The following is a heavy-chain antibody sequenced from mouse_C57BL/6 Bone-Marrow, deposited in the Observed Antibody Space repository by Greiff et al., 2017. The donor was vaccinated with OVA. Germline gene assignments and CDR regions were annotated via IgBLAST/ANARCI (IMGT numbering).Heavy chain of an antibody. CDR2: IYPGSGNN. J-gene: IGHJ2*01. CDR3: ARGEASYYDYAWGY. Sequence: QVQLQQSGPELVKPGASVKISCKASGYSFTSYYIHWVKQRPGQGLEWIGWIYPGSGNNKYNEKFKGKATLTADTSSSTAYMQLISLTSEDSAVYYCARGEASYYDYAWGYWGQGTTLTVSS. CDR1: GYSFTSYY. D-gene: IGHD2-4*01. V-gene: IGHV1-66*01.